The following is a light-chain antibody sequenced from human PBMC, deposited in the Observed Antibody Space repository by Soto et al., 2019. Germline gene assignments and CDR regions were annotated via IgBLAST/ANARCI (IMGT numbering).Light chain of an antibody. CDR3: QHAKSFPPT. CDR2: AAS. J-gene: IGKJ3*01. CDR1: QGISSS. V-gene: IGKV1-12*01. Sequence: DIQLTQSPSSVSASVGDRVTITCRASQGISSSLAWYQQKPRKAPKLLIYAASTLQSVVSSRFSGSGSGTDFTLTISSLQPEDFATYYCQHAKSFPPTFGPGTRVDIK.